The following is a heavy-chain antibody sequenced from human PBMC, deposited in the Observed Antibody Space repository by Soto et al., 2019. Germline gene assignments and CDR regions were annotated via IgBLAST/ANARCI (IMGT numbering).Heavy chain of an antibody. Sequence: PSETLSLTGTVSGASISSGNYYWNWVRQYPGKGLEWVGYIYHRGTTYYNPSLKSRLSISLDTSKNQFSLKVSSVTAADTAVYYCARASFDYLWLYDYWGQGTLVTVSS. CDR3: ARASFDYLWLYDY. D-gene: IGHD3-9*01. J-gene: IGHJ4*02. V-gene: IGHV4-31*03. CDR2: IYHRGTT. CDR1: GASISSGNYY.